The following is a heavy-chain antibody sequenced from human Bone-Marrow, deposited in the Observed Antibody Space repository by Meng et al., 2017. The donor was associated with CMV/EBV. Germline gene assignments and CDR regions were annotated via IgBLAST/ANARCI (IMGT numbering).Heavy chain of an antibody. J-gene: IGHJ6*02. CDR3: AREQIVVVPATPNYYYYYGMDV. CDR2: ISWNSGSI. V-gene: IGHV3-9*03. Sequence: SLKISCAASGFTFDDYAMHWVRQAPGKGLEWVSGISWNSGSIGYADSVKGRFTISRDNARNSLYLQMNSLRAEDMALYYCAREQIVVVPATPNYYYYYGMDVWGQGTTVTVSS. D-gene: IGHD2-2*01. CDR1: GFTFDDYA.